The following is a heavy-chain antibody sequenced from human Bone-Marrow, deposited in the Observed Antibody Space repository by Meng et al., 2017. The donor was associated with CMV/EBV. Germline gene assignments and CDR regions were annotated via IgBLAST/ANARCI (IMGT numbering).Heavy chain of an antibody. CDR2: ISYDGSNK. Sequence: GESLKISCAASGFTFSSYAMHWVRQAPGKGLEWVAVISYDGSNKYYADSVKGRFTISRDNSKNTLYLQMNSLRAEDTAVYYCARGRVSAAWGQGTLVTVSS. D-gene: IGHD2-8*01. CDR1: GFTFSSYA. V-gene: IGHV3-30-3*01. J-gene: IGHJ5*02. CDR3: ARGRVSAA.